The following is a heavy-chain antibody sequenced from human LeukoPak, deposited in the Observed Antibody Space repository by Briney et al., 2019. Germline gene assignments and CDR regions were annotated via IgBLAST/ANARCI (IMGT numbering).Heavy chain of an antibody. CDR2: ISGSGGST. CDR1: GFTFSSYA. CDR3: ASNFGGYYGSPIGN. V-gene: IGHV3-23*01. Sequence: GWALRLSCAASGFTFSSYAMSWVRQAPGKGLEWVSAISGSGGSTYYADSVKGRFTISRDNSKNTLYLQMNSLRAEDTAVYYCASNFGGYYGSPIGNWGQGTLVTVSS. J-gene: IGHJ4*02. D-gene: IGHD3-10*01.